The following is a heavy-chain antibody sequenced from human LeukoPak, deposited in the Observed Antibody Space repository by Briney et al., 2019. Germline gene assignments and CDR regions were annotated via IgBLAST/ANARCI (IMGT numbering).Heavy chain of an antibody. Sequence: GESLKISCKCSGYSFTSYWIGWVRQMPGKGLEWMGIIYPGDYDTRYSPSFQGQVTTSADKSITTAYLQWSRLKASDTAMYYCATQNPPHFDYWGQGTLVTVSS. V-gene: IGHV5-51*01. CDR3: ATQNPPHFDY. J-gene: IGHJ4*02. CDR1: GYSFTSYW. CDR2: IYPGDYDT. D-gene: IGHD2/OR15-2a*01.